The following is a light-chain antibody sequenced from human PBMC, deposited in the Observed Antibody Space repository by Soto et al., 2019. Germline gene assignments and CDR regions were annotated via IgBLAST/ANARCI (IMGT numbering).Light chain of an antibody. CDR2: AAS. Sequence: DIQMTQSPSSLSASVGDRVAITCRASQGISSFLAWYQQKPGTAPNLLIYAASTLQSGVPSRFNGSGSGTEFTLTISSLQPEDFATYYCQQLNSYPLTFGGGTKVDIK. V-gene: IGKV1-9*01. J-gene: IGKJ4*01. CDR3: QQLNSYPLT. CDR1: QGISSF.